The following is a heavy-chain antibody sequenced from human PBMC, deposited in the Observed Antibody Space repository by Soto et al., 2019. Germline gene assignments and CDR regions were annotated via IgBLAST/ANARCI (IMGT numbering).Heavy chain of an antibody. CDR1: GFTFSDYY. Sequence: QVQLVESGGGLVKPGGSLRLSCAASGFTFSDYYMSWIRQAPGKGLEWVSYISSSSSYTNYADSVKGRFTISRDNAKNSRYLQMNSLRAEDTAVYYCARGGGYSSSWYGGYYYYGMDVWGQGTTVTVSS. CDR3: ARGGGYSSSWYGGYYYYGMDV. D-gene: IGHD6-13*01. V-gene: IGHV3-11*06. J-gene: IGHJ6*02. CDR2: ISSSSSYT.